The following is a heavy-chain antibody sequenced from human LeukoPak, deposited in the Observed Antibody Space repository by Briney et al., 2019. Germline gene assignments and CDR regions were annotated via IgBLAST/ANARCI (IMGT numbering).Heavy chain of an antibody. D-gene: IGHD3-9*01. CDR1: GFTFSSYG. V-gene: IGHV3-30*03. CDR2: ISYDGSNN. CDR3: ARVLPKYFDFLTGFYYYYGMDV. J-gene: IGHJ6*02. Sequence: GGSLRLSCAASGFTFSSYGMHWVRQAPGKGLEWVAVISYDGSNNYYADSVKGRFTISRDNSKNTLYLQMNSLRAEDTAVYYCARVLPKYFDFLTGFYYYYGMDVWGQGTTVTVSS.